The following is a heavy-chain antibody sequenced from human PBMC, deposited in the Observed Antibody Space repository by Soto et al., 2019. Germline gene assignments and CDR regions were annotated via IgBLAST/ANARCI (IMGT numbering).Heavy chain of an antibody. CDR1: GGSISSYY. D-gene: IGHD1-7*01. Sequence: PSETLSLTCTVSGGSISSYYWSWIRQPPGKGLEWIGYIYYSGSTNYCPSLKRRVTISADTSKNQFSLKLSSVTAADTAVYYCARDRRGSTGGFDPWGQGTLVTVSS. CDR2: IYYSGST. J-gene: IGHJ5*02. V-gene: IGHV4-59*01. CDR3: ARDRRGSTGGFDP.